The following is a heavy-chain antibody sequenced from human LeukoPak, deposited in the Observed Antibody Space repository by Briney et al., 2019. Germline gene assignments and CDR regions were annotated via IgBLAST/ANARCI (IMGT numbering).Heavy chain of an antibody. CDR3: ARLPYYYDSSGYYYFSFDY. Sequence: PSETLSLTCAVYGGSFSGYYWSWIRQPPGKGLEWIGEINHSGSTDYNPSLKSRVTISVDTSKNQFSLKLSSVTAADTAVYYCARLPYYYDSSGYYYFSFDYWGQGTLVTVSS. J-gene: IGHJ4*02. CDR1: GGSFSGYY. CDR2: INHSGST. D-gene: IGHD3-22*01. V-gene: IGHV4-34*01.